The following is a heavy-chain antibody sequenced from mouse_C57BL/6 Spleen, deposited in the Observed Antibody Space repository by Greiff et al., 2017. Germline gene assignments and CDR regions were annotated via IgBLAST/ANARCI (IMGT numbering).Heavy chain of an antibody. Sequence: VQLQQSGAELVKPGASVKISCKASGYAFSSYWMNWVKQRPGKGLEWMGKIYPGDGDTNYKGKFKGKATLTADKSSSTAYMQRSSLTSEDSAVYFCARGGYGSNGAMDCWGQGTSVTVS. CDR2: IYPGDGDT. D-gene: IGHD1-1*01. V-gene: IGHV1-80*01. CDR3: ARGGYGSNGAMDC. J-gene: IGHJ4*01. CDR1: GYAFSSYW.